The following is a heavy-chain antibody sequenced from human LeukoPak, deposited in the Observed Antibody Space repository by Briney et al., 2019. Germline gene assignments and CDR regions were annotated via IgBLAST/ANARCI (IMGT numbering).Heavy chain of an antibody. CDR3: ARGGGEMAIIGPDY. CDR1: GYTFTSYD. V-gene: IGHV1-8*01. CDR2: MNPNSGNT. D-gene: IGHD5-24*01. J-gene: IGHJ4*02. Sequence: ASVKVSCKASGYTFTSYDINWVRQATGQGLEWMGWMNPNSGNTGYAQKFQGRVTMTRNTSISTAYVELSSLRSEDTAVYYCARGGGEMAIIGPDYWGQGTLVTVSS.